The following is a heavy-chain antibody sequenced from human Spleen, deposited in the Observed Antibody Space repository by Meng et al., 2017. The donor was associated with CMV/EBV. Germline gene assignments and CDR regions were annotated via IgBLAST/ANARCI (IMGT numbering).Heavy chain of an antibody. V-gene: IGHV3-53*01. Sequence: GESLKISCAASGFTVSSNYMSWVRQAPGKGLEWVSVIYSGGSTYYADAVKGRFTISRDNSKNKLYLQMNSHRVEDTAVYYCASRDTYSSPDYWGQGTLVTVSS. CDR1: GFTVSSNY. J-gene: IGHJ4*02. CDR2: IYSGGST. D-gene: IGHD6-19*01. CDR3: ASRDTYSSPDY.